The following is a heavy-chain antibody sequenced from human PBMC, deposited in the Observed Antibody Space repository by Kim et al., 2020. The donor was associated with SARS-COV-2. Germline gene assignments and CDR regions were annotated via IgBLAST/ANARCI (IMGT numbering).Heavy chain of an antibody. CDR2: ISSSSSYT. J-gene: IGHJ6*02. CDR3: ARDLTMIVLRYYYYGMDV. CDR1: GFTFSDYY. V-gene: IGHV3-11*06. Sequence: GGSLRLSCAASGFTFSDYYMSWIRQAPGKGLEWVSYISSSSSYTNYADSVKGRFTISRDNAKNSLYLQMNSLRAEDTAVYYCARDLTMIVLRYYYYGMDVWGQGTTVTVSS. D-gene: IGHD3-22*01.